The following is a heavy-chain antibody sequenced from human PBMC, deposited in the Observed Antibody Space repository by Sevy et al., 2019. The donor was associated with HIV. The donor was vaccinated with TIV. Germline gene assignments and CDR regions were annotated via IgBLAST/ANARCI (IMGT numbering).Heavy chain of an antibody. CDR3: AKESRSGDLS. CDR1: GFIFNSYV. D-gene: IGHD3-3*01. V-gene: IGHV3-23*01. CDR2: ISGSGGST. Sequence: GGSLRLSCTASGFIFNSYVISWVRQAPGKGLEWVSTISGSGGSTYYAESVKGRLTVSRDNSKNTVYLQMDSLRDEDTAVYYCAKESRSGDLSWGQGTLVTVSS. J-gene: IGHJ5*02.